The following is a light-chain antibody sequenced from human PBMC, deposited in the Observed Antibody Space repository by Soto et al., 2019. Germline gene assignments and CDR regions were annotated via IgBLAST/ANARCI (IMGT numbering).Light chain of an antibody. J-gene: IGKJ1*01. V-gene: IGKV1-12*01. CDR2: AAT. Sequence: DIQMTQSPSSVSASVGDTVTITCRASQDINSRLAWFQQQPGRPPKYVIQAATMLQSGFPSRFAGSGSGTDFTLTISSLQPEDFATYYCQQSYTSWWTFGQGTKVDIK. CDR3: QQSYTSWWT. CDR1: QDINSR.